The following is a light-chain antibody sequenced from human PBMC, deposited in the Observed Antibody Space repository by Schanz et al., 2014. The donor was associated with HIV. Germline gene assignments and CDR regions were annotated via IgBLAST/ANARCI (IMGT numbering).Light chain of an antibody. Sequence: EIVLTQSPATLSVSPGERATLSCTASQSGSNNLAWYQQKLGQAPRLLIYGASSRATGIPDRFSGSGSGTDFTLTISRLEPADAAVYYCQQYGGSPTFGQGTKVEIK. J-gene: IGKJ1*01. CDR3: QQYGGSPT. CDR2: GAS. CDR1: QSGSNN. V-gene: IGKV3-20*01.